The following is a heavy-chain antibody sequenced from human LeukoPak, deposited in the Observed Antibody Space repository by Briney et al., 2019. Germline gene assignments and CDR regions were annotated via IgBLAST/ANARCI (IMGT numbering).Heavy chain of an antibody. Sequence: PGGALRLSCAASLFTFSSYAMSWLRQAPWKGLEGVSAISGSGGRTYYADSVKGRFTISRDNSKNTLYLQMNSLRAEDTAVYYCARVCGGDCRNDAFDIWGQGTMVTVSS. V-gene: IGHV3-23*01. CDR1: LFTFSSYA. CDR3: ARVCGGDCRNDAFDI. D-gene: IGHD2-21*02. J-gene: IGHJ3*02. CDR2: ISGSGGRT.